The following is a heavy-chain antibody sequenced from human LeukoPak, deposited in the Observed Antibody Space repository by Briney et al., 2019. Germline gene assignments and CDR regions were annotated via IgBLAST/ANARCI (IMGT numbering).Heavy chain of an antibody. Sequence: ASVKVSCKASGGTFSSYAISWVRQAPGQGLEWMGIINPNGGSTRYAQKFQGRVTMTRDMSTSTIYMELSSLRSEDTALFYCVRARCSGGSCYFFDSWGQGTLVTVSS. CDR1: GGTFSSYA. CDR3: VRARCSGGSCYFFDS. V-gene: IGHV1-46*01. CDR2: INPNGGST. D-gene: IGHD2-15*01. J-gene: IGHJ4*02.